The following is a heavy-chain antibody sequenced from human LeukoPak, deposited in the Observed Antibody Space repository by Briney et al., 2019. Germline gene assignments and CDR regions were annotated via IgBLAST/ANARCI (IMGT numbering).Heavy chain of an antibody. V-gene: IGHV4-34*01. CDR2: INHSGST. J-gene: IGHJ4*02. CDR1: GGSFSGYY. Sequence: SETLSLTCAVYGGSFSGYYWSWIRQPPGQGREWIGEINHSGSTNYNPSLKSRVTISVDTSKNQFSLKLSSVTAADTAVYYCASAPGVVTPNDYWGRGTLVTVSS. CDR3: ASAPGVVTPNDY. D-gene: IGHD4-23*01.